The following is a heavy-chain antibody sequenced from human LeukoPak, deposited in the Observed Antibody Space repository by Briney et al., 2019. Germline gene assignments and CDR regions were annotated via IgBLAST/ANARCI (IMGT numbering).Heavy chain of an antibody. CDR2: IYYSGST. V-gene: IGHV4-39*01. CDR3: ARPSIQNDTAMVYFDY. Sequence: SETLSLTCTVSGGSLSSSSYYWGGIRQPPGKGLEWIGSIYYSGSTYYNPSLKSRVTISVDTSKNQFSLTLSSVTAADTAVYYCARPSIQNDTAMVYFDYWGQGTLVTVSS. CDR1: GGSLSSSSYY. J-gene: IGHJ4*02. D-gene: IGHD5-18*01.